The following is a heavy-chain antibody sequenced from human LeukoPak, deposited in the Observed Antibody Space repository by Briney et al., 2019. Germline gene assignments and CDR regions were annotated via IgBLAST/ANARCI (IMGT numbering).Heavy chain of an antibody. Sequence: GRSLRLSCAASGFTFSSYGMHWVRQAPGKGLEWVAVISYDGSNKYYADSVKGRFTISRDNSKNTLYLQMNSLRAEDTAVYYCAKEPGIAAAGTMGPGAYYYYGMDVWGQGTTVTVSS. V-gene: IGHV3-30*18. J-gene: IGHJ6*02. CDR2: ISYDGSNK. D-gene: IGHD6-13*01. CDR3: AKEPGIAAAGTMGPGAYYYYGMDV. CDR1: GFTFSSYG.